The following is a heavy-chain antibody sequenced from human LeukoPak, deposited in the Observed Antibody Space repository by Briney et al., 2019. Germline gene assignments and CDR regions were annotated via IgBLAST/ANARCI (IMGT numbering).Heavy chain of an antibody. J-gene: IGHJ4*02. CDR2: ISAYNGNT. CDR3: ARGRYCSGGSCYALVPFDY. D-gene: IGHD2-15*01. CDR1: GYTFTSYG. V-gene: IGHV1-18*01. Sequence: GASVKVSCKASGYTFTSYGISWVRQAPGQGLEWMGWISAYNGNTNYAQKLQGRVTMTTDTSTSTAYMELRSLRSDDTAVYYCARGRYCSGGSCYALVPFDYWGQGTLVTVSS.